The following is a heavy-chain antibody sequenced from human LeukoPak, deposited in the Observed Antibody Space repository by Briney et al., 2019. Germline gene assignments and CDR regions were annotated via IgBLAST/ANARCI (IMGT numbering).Heavy chain of an antibody. Sequence: GGSLRLSCAASGFTFSNYYMTWVRQAPGKGLEWVASIKQDGTDKYYVDSVKGRFTISRDNAKNSLYLQMNSLRAEDTAVYYCAKETLDTAMINYYYYYYMDVWGKGTTVTISS. CDR2: IKQDGTDK. J-gene: IGHJ6*03. CDR1: GFTFSNYY. D-gene: IGHD5-18*01. V-gene: IGHV3-7*01. CDR3: AKETLDTAMINYYYYYYMDV.